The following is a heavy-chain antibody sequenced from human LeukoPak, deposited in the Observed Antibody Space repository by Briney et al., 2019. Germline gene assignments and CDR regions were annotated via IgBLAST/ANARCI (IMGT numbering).Heavy chain of an antibody. J-gene: IGHJ4*02. V-gene: IGHV3-30*18. D-gene: IGHD1-7*01. CDR2: VSYDGSNK. CDR1: GSAFSSSG. Sequence: GGSLRLSCAASGSAFSSSGIHWVRQPPGKGLDWVGFVSYDGSNKYYADSVKGRFILSRDNSKNTLYLQMSGLRVEDTAVYYCAKEHVLKGTADFWGQGTLVTVSS. CDR3: AKEHVLKGTADF.